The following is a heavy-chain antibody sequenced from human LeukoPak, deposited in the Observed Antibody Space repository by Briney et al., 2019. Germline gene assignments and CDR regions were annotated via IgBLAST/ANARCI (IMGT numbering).Heavy chain of an antibody. V-gene: IGHV4-61*08. Sequence: PSETLSLTCTVSGGSISSGGYYWSWIRQHPGKGLEWIGYIYYSGSTNYNPSLKSRVTISVDTSKNQFSLKLSSVTAADTAVYYCARDIGIRGPNWFDPWGQGTLVTVSS. CDR3: ARDIGIRGPNWFDP. J-gene: IGHJ5*02. CDR2: IYYSGST. CDR1: GGSISSGGYY. D-gene: IGHD3-3*02.